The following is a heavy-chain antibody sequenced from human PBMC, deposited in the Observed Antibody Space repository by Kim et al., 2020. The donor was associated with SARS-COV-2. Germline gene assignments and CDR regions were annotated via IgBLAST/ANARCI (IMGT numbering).Heavy chain of an antibody. CDR3: ARIRVPQARSYGMDV. CDR1: GYTFTSYY. D-gene: IGHD6-6*01. Sequence: ASVKVSCKASGYTFTSYYMHWVRQAPGQGLEWMGIINPSGGSTSYAQKFQGRVTMTRDTSTSTVYMELSSLRSEDTAVYYCARIRVPQARSYGMDVWGQGTTVTVSS. V-gene: IGHV1-46*01. J-gene: IGHJ6*02. CDR2: INPSGGST.